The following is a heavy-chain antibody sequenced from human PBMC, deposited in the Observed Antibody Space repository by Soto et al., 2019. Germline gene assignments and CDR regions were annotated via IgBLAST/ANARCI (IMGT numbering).Heavy chain of an antibody. V-gene: IGHV1-69*06. Sequence: QVQLVQSGAEVKKPGSSVKVSCGASGGTLSRFISYPINWVRQAPGQGLEWMGGIVPNIGTVNYAQKFQGRLTITADKSTGTAYMELSNLRSEDTALYYCARRDTSGFLRYFDNWGQGTLVTVSS. D-gene: IGHD3-3*01. CDR3: ARRDTSGFLRYFDN. CDR2: IVPNIGTV. CDR1: GGTLSRFISYP. J-gene: IGHJ4*02.